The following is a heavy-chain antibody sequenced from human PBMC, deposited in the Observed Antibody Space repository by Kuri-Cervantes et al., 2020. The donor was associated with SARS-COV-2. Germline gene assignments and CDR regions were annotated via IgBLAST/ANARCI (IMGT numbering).Heavy chain of an antibody. D-gene: IGHD2-15*01. CDR2: ITGTGRNT. CDR1: GFTFSNYA. J-gene: IGHJ1*01. V-gene: IGHV3-23*01. Sequence: GGSLRLSCAASGFTFSNYAMNWVRQAPGKGLEWVSGITGTGRNTYYADSVKGRFTISREKSKNTLYLRMNSLRVEDTAVYYCAKDGFVGGLGSPGRAYFQHWGQGTLVTVSS. CDR3: AKDGFVGGLGSPGRAYFQH.